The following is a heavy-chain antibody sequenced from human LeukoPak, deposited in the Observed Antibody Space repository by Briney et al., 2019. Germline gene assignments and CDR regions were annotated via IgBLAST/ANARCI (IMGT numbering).Heavy chain of an antibody. J-gene: IGHJ4*02. D-gene: IGHD1-1*01. Sequence: PSETLYFTCTVRDGAISMYYSSWIRQPAVKELEWIGRIYTSVSTNYNPSLKSRVTISVDKSKNQFSLKLSSVTAAYTAVDYRASLSNWTDGYCDYWGQGPLVIVSS. CDR2: IYTSVST. CDR3: ASLSNWTDGYCDY. V-gene: IGHV4-4*07. CDR1: DGAISMYY.